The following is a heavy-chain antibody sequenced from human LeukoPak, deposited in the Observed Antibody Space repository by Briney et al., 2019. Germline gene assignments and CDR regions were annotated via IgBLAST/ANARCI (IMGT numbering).Heavy chain of an antibody. V-gene: IGHV4-59*08. Sequence: SETLSLTCTVSGGSISSYYWSWIRQPPGKGLEWIGYIYYSGSTNYNPSLKSRVTISVDTSKNQFSLKLSSVTAADTAVYYCARHGYSYGYGLDYWGQGTLVTVSS. D-gene: IGHD5-18*01. CDR2: IYYSGST. CDR3: ARHGYSYGYGLDY. J-gene: IGHJ4*02. CDR1: GGSISSYY.